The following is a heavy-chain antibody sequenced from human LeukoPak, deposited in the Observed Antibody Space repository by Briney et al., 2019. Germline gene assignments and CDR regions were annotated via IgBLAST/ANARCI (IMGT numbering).Heavy chain of an antibody. D-gene: IGHD3-22*01. V-gene: IGHV1-69*06. Sequence: ASVKVSCKASGGTFSSYAISWVRQAPGQGLEWMGGIIPIFGTANYAQKFQGRVTITADKSTSTAYMELSSLRSEDTAVYYCARGTYYYDSSGYYYFDYWGQGTLVTVSS. CDR3: ARGTYYYDSSGYYYFDY. CDR1: GGTFSSYA. J-gene: IGHJ4*02. CDR2: IIPIFGTA.